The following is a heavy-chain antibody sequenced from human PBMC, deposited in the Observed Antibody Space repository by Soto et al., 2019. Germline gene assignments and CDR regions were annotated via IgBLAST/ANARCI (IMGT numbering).Heavy chain of an antibody. D-gene: IGHD3-22*01. V-gene: IGHV3-23*01. CDR2: ISGSGGNT. CDR1: GFTFSSYA. CDR3: AKDWSTMLVVVIDY. J-gene: IGHJ4*02. Sequence: PGRSLRLSCAASGFTFSSYAMNWVRQAPGKGLEWVSVISGSGGNTYYADSVKGRFTVSRDNSKNTLYLQMNSLRAEDTAVYYCAKDWSTMLVVVIDYWGQRTLVTVSS.